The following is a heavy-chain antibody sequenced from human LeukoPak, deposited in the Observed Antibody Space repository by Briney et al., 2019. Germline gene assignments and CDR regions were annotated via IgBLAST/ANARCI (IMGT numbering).Heavy chain of an antibody. CDR2: ISSSGSTI. CDR3: ARYTSCSSTSCYPVGYYYGMDV. CDR1: GFTFSDYY. D-gene: IGHD2-2*01. Sequence: GGSLRLSCAASGFTFSDYYMSWIRQAPGKGLEGVSYISSSGSTIYYADSVKGRFTISRDNAKNSLYLQMNSLRAEDTAVYYCARYTSCSSTSCYPVGYYYGMDVWGQGTTVTVSS. V-gene: IGHV3-11*01. J-gene: IGHJ6*02.